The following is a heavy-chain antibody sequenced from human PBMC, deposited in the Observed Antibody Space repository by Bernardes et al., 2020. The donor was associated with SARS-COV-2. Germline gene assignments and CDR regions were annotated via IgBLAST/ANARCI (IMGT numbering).Heavy chain of an antibody. Sequence: SVKVSCKASGYSFTRYDFHWVRQASGQGLEWMGWMNPDTVNIVYAQRFQGRVTMTSDTSIGTAYIELSSLASEDPAVYYCYSSTWYGGGFERWGQGTLVTVAS. D-gene: IGHD6-13*01. CDR3: YSSTWYGGGFER. CDR2: MNPDTVNI. CDR1: GYSFTRYD. V-gene: IGHV1-8*01. J-gene: IGHJ4*02.